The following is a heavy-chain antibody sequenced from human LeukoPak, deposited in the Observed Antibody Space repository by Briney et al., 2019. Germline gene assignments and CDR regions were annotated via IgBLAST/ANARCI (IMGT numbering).Heavy chain of an antibody. J-gene: IGHJ4*02. V-gene: IGHV3-21*01. D-gene: IGHD1-26*01. CDR1: GFTFSSYT. CDR2: ISGGGTYI. Sequence: GGSLRLSCAASGFTFSSYTMNWVRQAPGKGLEWVASISGGGTYIYYVDSVKGRFTISRDNAKNSLFLQMSSLRVEDTAVYYCARDVRGNYYNFWGQGALVTVSS. CDR3: ARDVRGNYYNF.